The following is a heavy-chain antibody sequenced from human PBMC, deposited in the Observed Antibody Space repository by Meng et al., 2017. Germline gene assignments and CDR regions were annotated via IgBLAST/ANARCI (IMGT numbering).Heavy chain of an antibody. CDR3: ARDEDISAAGKLFGDY. J-gene: IGHJ4*02. Sequence: QWHLVQSGDEVKKPGASVTVSCKASGYTFPDYWLHWVRRAPGQGLEWMGRINPKSGDTHYAQRFQGRVTMTGDTSISTAYMELSGLRSDDTAMYYCARDEDISAAGKLFGDYWGQGTLVTVSS. CDR2: INPKSGDT. D-gene: IGHD6-13*01. V-gene: IGHV1-2*06. CDR1: GYTFPDYW.